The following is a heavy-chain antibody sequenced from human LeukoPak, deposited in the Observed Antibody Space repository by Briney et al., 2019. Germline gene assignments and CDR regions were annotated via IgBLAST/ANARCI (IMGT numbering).Heavy chain of an antibody. Sequence: GGSLRLSCAASGFTFSSYGMSWVRQAPGKGLEWVSAISGSGGSTYYADSVKGRFTISRDNSKNTLYLQMNSLRAEDTAVYYCAKELGYSYGPGALDYWGQGTLVTVSS. CDR3: AKELGYSYGPGALDY. CDR1: GFTFSSYG. CDR2: ISGSGGST. V-gene: IGHV3-23*01. D-gene: IGHD5-18*01. J-gene: IGHJ4*02.